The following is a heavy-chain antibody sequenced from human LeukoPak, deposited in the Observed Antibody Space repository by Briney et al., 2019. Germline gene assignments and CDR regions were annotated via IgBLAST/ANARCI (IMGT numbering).Heavy chain of an antibody. CDR1: GGSISSSAW. CDR2: IYHSGST. V-gene: IGHV4-4*02. J-gene: IGHJ4*02. D-gene: IGHD5-12*01. CDR3: ARENVGLYSGPVDY. Sequence: SGTLSLTCAVSGGSISSSAWWSWVRQPPGKGLEWIGEIYHSGSTNYNPSLKSRVTISVDRSKNQFSLKLSSVTAADTAVYYCARENVGLYSGPVDYWGQGTLVTVSS.